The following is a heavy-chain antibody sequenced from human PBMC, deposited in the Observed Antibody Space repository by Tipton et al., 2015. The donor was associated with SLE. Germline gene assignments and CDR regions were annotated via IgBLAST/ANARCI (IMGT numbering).Heavy chain of an antibody. D-gene: IGHD1-26*01. Sequence: LSLTRTVSGGSISSGSYYWSWIRQPAGKGLEWIGRIYTSGSTNYNPSLKSRVTISVDTSKNQFSLKLSSVTAADTALYYCARGIVGATGGYFDDWGQGTLVTGSS. J-gene: IGHJ4*02. CDR3: ARGIVGATGGYFDD. CDR2: IYTSGST. CDR1: GGSISSGSYY. V-gene: IGHV4-61*02.